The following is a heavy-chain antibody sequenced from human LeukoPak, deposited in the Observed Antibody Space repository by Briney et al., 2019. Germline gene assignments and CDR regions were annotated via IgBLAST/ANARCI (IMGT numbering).Heavy chain of an antibody. D-gene: IGHD3-22*01. J-gene: IGHJ4*02. CDR3: AGHYDSSGYWYYFDY. CDR1: GGSISSYY. V-gene: IGHV4-59*08. CDR2: VYYSGSS. Sequence: PSETLSLTCTVSGGSISSYYWSWIRQPPGKGLDWIGYVYYSGSSNYNPSLKSRVTISVDTSKNQFSLKLSSVTAADTAVYYCAGHYDSSGYWYYFDYWGQGALVTVSS.